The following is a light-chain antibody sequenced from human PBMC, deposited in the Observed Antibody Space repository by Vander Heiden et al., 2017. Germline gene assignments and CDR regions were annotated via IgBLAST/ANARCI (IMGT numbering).Light chain of an antibody. CDR2: GNS. V-gene: IGLV1-40*01. CDR3: QSYDSSLSGWV. J-gene: IGLJ3*02. Sequence: QSVLTQPPSVSAAPGQRVTISCTGSSSNIGAGYDVHWYQQLPGTAPNLLVYGNSNRPSGVPDRFSGSKSGTSASLAITGLQAEDEADYYCQSYDSSLSGWVFGGGTKLTGL. CDR1: SSNIGAGYD.